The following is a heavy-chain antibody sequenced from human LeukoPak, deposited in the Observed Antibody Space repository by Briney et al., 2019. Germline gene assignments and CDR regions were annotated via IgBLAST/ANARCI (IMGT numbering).Heavy chain of an antibody. J-gene: IGHJ5*02. Sequence: SETLSLTCTVSGGSISSSSYYWGWIRQPPGKGLEWIGGIYHSGYTFYNSSLKSRVTISVDTSKNQFSLKLHSVTAADTAVYYCATEGTVRYFDPWGQGTLVTVSS. CDR1: GGSISSSSYY. V-gene: IGHV4-39*07. D-gene: IGHD1-14*01. CDR3: ATEGTVRYFDP. CDR2: IYHSGYT.